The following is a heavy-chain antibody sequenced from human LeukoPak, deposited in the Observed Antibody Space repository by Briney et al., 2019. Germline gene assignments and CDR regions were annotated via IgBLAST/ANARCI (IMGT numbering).Heavy chain of an antibody. CDR1: GFTFSSYA. Sequence: GGSLRLSCAASGFTFSSYAMSWVRQAPGKGLEWVSVISGSGDSTYYADSVKGRFTISRDNSKNTLHLQMSSLRVEDTAVYYCARESPDFDYWGQGTLVTVSS. V-gene: IGHV3-23*01. CDR2: ISGSGDST. CDR3: ARESPDFDY. J-gene: IGHJ4*02.